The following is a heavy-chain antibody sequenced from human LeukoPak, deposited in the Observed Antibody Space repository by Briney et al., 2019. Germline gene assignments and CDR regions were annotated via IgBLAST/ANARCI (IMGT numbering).Heavy chain of an antibody. CDR1: GYTFTSYY. Sequence: GASVKVSCKASGYTFTSYYMHWVRQAPGQGLGWMGIINPSGGSTSYAQKFQGRVTMTRDMSTSTVYMELSSLRSEDTAVYYCARSSSSINWFDPWGQGTLVTVSS. D-gene: IGHD6-13*01. J-gene: IGHJ5*02. V-gene: IGHV1-46*01. CDR2: INPSGGST. CDR3: ARSSSSINWFDP.